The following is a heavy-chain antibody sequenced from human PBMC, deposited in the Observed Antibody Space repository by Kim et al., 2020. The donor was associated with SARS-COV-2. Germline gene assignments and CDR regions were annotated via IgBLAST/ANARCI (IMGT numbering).Heavy chain of an antibody. V-gene: IGHV4-39*01. D-gene: IGHD6-13*01. J-gene: IGHJ4*02. Sequence: SLKSRVTISVDTSKNQFSLKLSSVTAADTAMYYCARQLLFIAAAGADFDYWGQGTLVTVSS. CDR3: ARQLLFIAAAGADFDY.